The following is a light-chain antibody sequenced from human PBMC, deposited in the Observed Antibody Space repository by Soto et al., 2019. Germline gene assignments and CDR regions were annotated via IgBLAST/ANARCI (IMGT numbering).Light chain of an antibody. CDR1: QSVLYSSNNKNY. CDR3: QQYYSTPLT. Sequence: DIVMHQSPDSLAVSLGERATINCKSSQSVLYSSNNKNYVAWYQQKPGQPPKLLIYWASTRESGVPDRFSGSGSGTDFTLASSSLQAEDVAVYYCQQYYSTPLTFGQGTKVDIK. CDR2: WAS. J-gene: IGKJ1*01. V-gene: IGKV4-1*01.